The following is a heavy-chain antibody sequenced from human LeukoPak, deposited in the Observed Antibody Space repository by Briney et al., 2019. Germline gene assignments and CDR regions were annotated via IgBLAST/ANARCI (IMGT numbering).Heavy chain of an antibody. CDR2: MNPNSGNT. D-gene: IGHD2-15*01. CDR3: ARGRYQIPRANCIGSSCYSPAYYYYYMDV. Sequence: ALVKVSRKASGYTFTSYDINWVRQATGQGLEWMGWMNPNSGNTGYAQRFQGRVTMTRNTSISTAYMELSSLRSEDTAVYYCARGRYQIPRANCIGSSCYSPAYYYYYMDVSGKGTTVTVSS. J-gene: IGHJ6*03. V-gene: IGHV1-8*01. CDR1: GYTFTSYD.